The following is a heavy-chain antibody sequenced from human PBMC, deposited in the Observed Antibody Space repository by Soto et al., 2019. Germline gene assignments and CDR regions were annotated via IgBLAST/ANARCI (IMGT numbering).Heavy chain of an antibody. CDR1: GDSISSGGYS. D-gene: IGHD3-22*01. CDR3: ARGRDYYDSSGYYGGYGLDV. V-gene: IGHV4-30-2*06. Sequence: QLQLRESGSGLVKPSQTLSLTCAVSGDSISSGGYSWNWIRQSPGKGLEWIGYIYHNGNTNYNPSLKSRATIYLDRSQNEFSLKLTSVTAADTAVYFCARGRDYYDSSGYYGGYGLDVWGQGTTVTVSS. J-gene: IGHJ6*02. CDR2: IYHNGNT.